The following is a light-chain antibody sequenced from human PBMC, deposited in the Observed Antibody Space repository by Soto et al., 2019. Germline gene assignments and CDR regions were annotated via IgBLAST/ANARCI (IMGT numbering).Light chain of an antibody. Sequence: QSALTQPASGSGSPGQSITISCTGTSSDVGGFNYVSWYHQHPGKVPKLMIYDVNDRPSGVSDRFSGSKSGNTASLTISGLQAEDEDDYFCSSYPSESIHVIFGGGTKLTVL. CDR3: SSYPSESIHVI. V-gene: IGLV2-14*03. CDR2: DVN. J-gene: IGLJ2*01. CDR1: SSDVGGFNY.